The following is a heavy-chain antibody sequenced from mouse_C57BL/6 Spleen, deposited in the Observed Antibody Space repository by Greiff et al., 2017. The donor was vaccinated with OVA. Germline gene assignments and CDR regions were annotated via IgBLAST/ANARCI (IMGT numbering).Heavy chain of an antibody. J-gene: IGHJ2*01. CDR1: GFNIKNTY. CDR2: IDPANGNT. Sequence: VQLKESVAELVRPGASVKLSCTASGFNIKNTYMHWVKQRPEQGLEWIGRIDPANGNTKYAPKFQGKDTITADTSSNTAYLQLSSLTSEDTAIYYCAQSLHYYGSSLPDYWGQGTTLTVSS. V-gene: IGHV14-3*01. D-gene: IGHD1-1*01. CDR3: AQSLHYYGSSLPDY.